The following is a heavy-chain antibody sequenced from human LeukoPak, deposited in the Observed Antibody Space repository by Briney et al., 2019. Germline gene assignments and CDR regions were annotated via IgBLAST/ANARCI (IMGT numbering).Heavy chain of an antibody. J-gene: IGHJ4*02. CDR3: ARVYNWNSEVDY. Sequence: SQTLSLTCTVSGGSISSGDYYWSWIRQPPGKGLEWIGYVYYSGSTYYNPSLKSRVTISVDTSKNQFSLKLSSVTAADTAVYYCARVYNWNSEVDYWGQGTLVTVSS. V-gene: IGHV4-30-4*08. CDR2: VYYSGST. CDR1: GGSISSGDYY. D-gene: IGHD1-7*01.